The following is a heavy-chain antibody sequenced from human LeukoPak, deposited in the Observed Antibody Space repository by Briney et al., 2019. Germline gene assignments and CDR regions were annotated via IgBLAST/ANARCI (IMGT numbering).Heavy chain of an antibody. CDR2: ISWNSGSI. CDR1: GLTFDDYA. V-gene: IGHV3-9*01. J-gene: IGHJ6*02. Sequence: GGSLRLSCAASGLTFDDYAMHWVRQAPGKGLEWVSGISWNSGSIGYADSVKGRFTISRDNAKNSLYLQMNSLRAEDTALYYCAKDISYGDYVSRYYGMDVWGQGTTVTVSS. CDR3: AKDISYGDYVSRYYGMDV. D-gene: IGHD4-17*01.